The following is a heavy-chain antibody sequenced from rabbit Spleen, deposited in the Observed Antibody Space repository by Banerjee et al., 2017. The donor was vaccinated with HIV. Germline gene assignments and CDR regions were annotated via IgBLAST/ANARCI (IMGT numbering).Heavy chain of an antibody. CDR2: INAVTGKA. D-gene: IGHD5-1*01. CDR1: GFDFTSYYM. V-gene: IGHV1S45*01. J-gene: IGHJ4*01. CDR3: ARAGEGGDGYLNL. Sequence: QEQVKETGGGLVQPGGSLTLSCKASGFDFTSYYMTWVRQAPGKGLEWIACINAVTGKAVYATWAKGRFTISKTSSTTVTLQMASLTVADTATYFCARAGEGGDGYLNLWGQGTLHRL.